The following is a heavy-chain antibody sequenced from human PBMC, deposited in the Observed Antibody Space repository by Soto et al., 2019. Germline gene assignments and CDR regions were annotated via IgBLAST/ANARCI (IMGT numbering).Heavy chain of an antibody. D-gene: IGHD2-15*01. J-gene: IGHJ6*02. CDR2: IKSKTDGGTT. CDR3: TTDRGVAGLWSPSLSMDV. Sequence: EVQLVESGGGLVKPGGSLRLSCAASGFTLSNAWMSWVRQAPGRGLEWVGRIKSKTDGGTTDYAAPVKGRFTISRDDSKTTLYLQMNSLKTEATAVYYCTTDRGVAGLWSPSLSMDVWGHGTTVTVSS. CDR1: GFTLSNAW. V-gene: IGHV3-15*01.